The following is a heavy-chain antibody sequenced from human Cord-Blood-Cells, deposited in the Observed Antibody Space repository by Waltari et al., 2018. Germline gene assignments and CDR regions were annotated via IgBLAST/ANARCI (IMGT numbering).Heavy chain of an antibody. CDR1: GGSISSYY. J-gene: IGHJ4*02. V-gene: IGHV4-59*08. CDR2: IYYSGST. CDR3: ARLIVGATQANHFDY. D-gene: IGHD1-26*01. Sequence: QVQLQESGPGLVKPSEPLSLTCTVPGGSISSYYWSWLRQPPGKGLEWIGYIYYSGSTNYNPSLKSRVTISVDTSKNQFSLKLSSVTAADTAVYYCARLIVGATQANHFDYWGQGTLVTVSS.